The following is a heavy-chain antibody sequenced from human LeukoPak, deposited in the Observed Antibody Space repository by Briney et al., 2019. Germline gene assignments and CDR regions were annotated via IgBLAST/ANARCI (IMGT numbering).Heavy chain of an antibody. Sequence: ASVKVSCKASGYTFTSYDINWVRQATGQGLEWMGWKNPNSGNTGYAQKFQGRVTMTRNTSISTAYMELSSLRSEDTAVYYCARGDFGDYFLDYWGQGTLVTVSS. V-gene: IGHV1-8*01. CDR3: ARGDFGDYFLDY. CDR1: GYTFTSYD. CDR2: KNPNSGNT. J-gene: IGHJ4*02. D-gene: IGHD4-17*01.